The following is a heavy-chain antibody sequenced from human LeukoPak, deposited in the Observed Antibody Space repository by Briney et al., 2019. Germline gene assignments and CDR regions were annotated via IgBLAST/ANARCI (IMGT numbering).Heavy chain of an antibody. V-gene: IGHV3-53*01. CDR3: ARDRAYCGGDCFGY. J-gene: IGHJ4*02. CDR1: GFTVSSNY. CDR2: IYSGGST. Sequence: GGSLRLSCAASGFTVSSNYMSWVRQAPGKGLEWVSVIYSGGSTCYADSVKGRFTISRDNSKNTLYLQMNSLRAEDTAVYYCARDRAYCGGDCFGYWGQGTLVTVSS. D-gene: IGHD2-21*01.